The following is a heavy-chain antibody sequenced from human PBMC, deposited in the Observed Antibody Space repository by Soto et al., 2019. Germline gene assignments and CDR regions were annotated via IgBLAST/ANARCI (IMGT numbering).Heavy chain of an antibody. CDR1: GFTFSDYS. J-gene: IGHJ4*02. D-gene: IGHD2-2*01. CDR2: ITRSSSNR. Sequence: GGPLRLPCVASGFTFSDYSMNRVRQAPGKGLEWISYITRSSSNRYYADSVKGRFTISRDNAKNSLYLQMNSLSAEDTAVYYCARDTIYSFDYWGQGTLVTVSS. V-gene: IGHV3-48*01. CDR3: ARDTIYSFDY.